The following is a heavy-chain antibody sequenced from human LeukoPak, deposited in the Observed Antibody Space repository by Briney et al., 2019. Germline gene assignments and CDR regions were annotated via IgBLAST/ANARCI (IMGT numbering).Heavy chain of an antibody. Sequence: ASVKVSCKASGYTFTSYDINWVRQATGQGLEWMGWMNPNSGNTGYAQKFQGRVTMTRNTSISTAYMELSSLRSEDTAVYYCARVTGYSSSWYRYYYYYMDVWGKGTTVTVSS. CDR2: MNPNSGNT. V-gene: IGHV1-8*01. CDR3: ARVTGYSSSWYRYYYYYMDV. D-gene: IGHD6-13*01. CDR1: GYTFTSYD. J-gene: IGHJ6*03.